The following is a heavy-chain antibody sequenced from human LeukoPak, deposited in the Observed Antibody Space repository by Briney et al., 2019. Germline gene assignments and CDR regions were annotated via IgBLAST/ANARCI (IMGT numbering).Heavy chain of an antibody. J-gene: IGHJ6*02. CDR3: ARELIVVVPAAMSLDYYYGMDV. CDR2: ISAYNGNT. Sequence: ASVKVSCKASGYTFTSYGISWVRQAPGQGLEWMGWISAYNGNTNYAQKLQGRVTMTTDTSTSTAYMELRSLRSDDTAVYYCARELIVVVPAAMSLDYYYGMDVWGQGTTVTVSS. V-gene: IGHV1-18*01. D-gene: IGHD2-2*01. CDR1: GYTFTSYG.